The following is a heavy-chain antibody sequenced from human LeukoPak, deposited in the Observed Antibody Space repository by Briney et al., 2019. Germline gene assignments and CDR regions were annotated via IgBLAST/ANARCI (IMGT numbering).Heavy chain of an antibody. CDR2: INWNSGNT. D-gene: IGHD2-2*01. Sequence: GGSLRLSCAASGFTFHDYGMSWVCQVPGKGLEWVSGINWNSGNTGYADSVKGRFTISRDNAKNSLYLQMNDLRAEDTALYYCARAKACSSTTCPSDIWGLGTMVTVSS. J-gene: IGHJ3*02. V-gene: IGHV3-20*04. CDR3: ARAKACSSTTCPSDI. CDR1: GFTFHDYG.